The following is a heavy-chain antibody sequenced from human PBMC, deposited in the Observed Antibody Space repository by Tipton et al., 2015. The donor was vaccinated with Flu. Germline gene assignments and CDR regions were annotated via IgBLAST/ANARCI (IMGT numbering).Heavy chain of an antibody. J-gene: IGHJ3*02. Sequence: LTCAVYGGSFSGYYWSWIRQPPGKGLEWIGEINHSGSTNYNPSLKSRVTISVDTSKNQFSLKLSSVTAADTAVYYCARHFVIVVVPAAKLTDAFDIWGQGTMVTVSS. CDR2: INHSGST. D-gene: IGHD2-2*01. CDR1: GGSFSGYY. V-gene: IGHV4-34*01. CDR3: ARHFVIVVVPAAKLTDAFDI.